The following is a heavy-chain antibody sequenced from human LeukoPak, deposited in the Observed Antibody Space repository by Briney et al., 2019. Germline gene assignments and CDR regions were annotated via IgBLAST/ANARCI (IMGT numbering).Heavy chain of an antibody. CDR1: GFTFNNYG. J-gene: IGHJ4*02. CDR3: AKDHLGATTELDY. V-gene: IGHV3-23*01. Sequence: GGTLRLSCAASGFTFNNYGMSWVRQAPGKGLEWVSAISGGGVTTYYADSVKGRFTISRDNSKNTLYLQMNSLRAEDTAVYYCAKDHLGATTELDYWGQGTLVTVSS. D-gene: IGHD1-26*01. CDR2: ISGGGVTT.